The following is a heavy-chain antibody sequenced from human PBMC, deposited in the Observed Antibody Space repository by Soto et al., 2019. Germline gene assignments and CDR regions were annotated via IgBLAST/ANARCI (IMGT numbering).Heavy chain of an antibody. D-gene: IGHD6-19*01. Sequence: EVQLLESGGGLVQPGGSLRLSCAASGFTFSSYAMSWVRQPPGKGLELVSAISGSGESTYYADSVKGRFNISRNNSKSTLYLQMNSLRAEDTAVYYCAKEREQWLVPRDAFDIGGQGTIVTVSS. V-gene: IGHV3-23*01. CDR2: ISGSGEST. CDR3: AKEREQWLVPRDAFDI. J-gene: IGHJ3*02. CDR1: GFTFSSYA.